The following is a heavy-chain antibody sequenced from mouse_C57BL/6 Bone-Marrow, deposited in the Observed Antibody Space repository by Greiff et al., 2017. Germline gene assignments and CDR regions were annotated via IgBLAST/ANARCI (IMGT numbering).Heavy chain of an antibody. Sequence: VQLQQPGAELVMPGASVKLSCKASGYTFTSYWMHWVKQRPGQGLEWIGEIDPSDSYTNYNQKFKGKSTLTVDKSSSTAYMQLSSLTSEDSAVYDCAREEIYYDYGFAYWGQGTLVTVSA. CDR3: AREEIYYDYGFAY. J-gene: IGHJ3*01. CDR2: IDPSDSYT. CDR1: GYTFTSYW. V-gene: IGHV1-69*01. D-gene: IGHD2-4*01.